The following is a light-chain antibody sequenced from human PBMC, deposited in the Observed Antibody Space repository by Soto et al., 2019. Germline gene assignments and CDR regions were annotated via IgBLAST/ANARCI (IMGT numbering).Light chain of an antibody. Sequence: EIVLTQSPATLSLSPGERATLSCRASQSVRSNLTWYQQKPGQAPRLLVYDASNRAAGVPARFSGSGSGTDFTLTISSLESEDFAVYYCQHRSSWPLTFGGGTKVEIK. CDR3: QHRSSWPLT. CDR1: QSVRSN. J-gene: IGKJ4*01. V-gene: IGKV3-11*01. CDR2: DAS.